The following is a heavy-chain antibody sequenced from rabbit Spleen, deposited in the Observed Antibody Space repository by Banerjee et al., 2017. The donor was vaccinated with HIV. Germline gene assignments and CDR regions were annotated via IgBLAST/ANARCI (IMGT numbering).Heavy chain of an antibody. J-gene: IGHJ6*01. CDR2: INAATGKP. Sequence: QQQLEESGGGLVKPGGTLTLTCKASGLDFSSSYWICWVRQAPGKGLEWIACINAATGKPVYATWANGRFSISRTSSTTVTLQMTSLTAADTATYFCARHNGGYDFWGPGTLVTVS. D-gene: IGHD1-1*01. V-gene: IGHV1S45*01. CDR1: GLDFSSSYW. CDR3: ARHNGGYDF.